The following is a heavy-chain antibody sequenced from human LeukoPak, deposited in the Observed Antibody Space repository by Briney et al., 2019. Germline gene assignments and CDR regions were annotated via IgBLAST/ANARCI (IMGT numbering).Heavy chain of an antibody. J-gene: IGHJ4*02. CDR2: ISAYNGNT. V-gene: IGHV1-18*01. CDR3: ATDKTYYYDSSGYYGKDLFDY. Sequence: ASVKVSCKASGYTFTSYGISWVRQAPGQGLEWMGWISAYNGNTNYAQKLQGRVTMTTDTSTSTAYMELRSLRSDDTAVYYCATDKTYYYDSSGYYGKDLFDYWGQGTLVTVSS. D-gene: IGHD3-22*01. CDR1: GYTFTSYG.